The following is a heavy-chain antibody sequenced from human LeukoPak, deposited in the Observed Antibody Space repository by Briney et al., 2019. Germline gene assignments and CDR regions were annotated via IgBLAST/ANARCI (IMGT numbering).Heavy chain of an antibody. V-gene: IGHV3-64*01. Sequence: GGSLRLSCSASEFKFDTYGMHWVRQTPGKGLEYVSGTSSDGLSTYYANSVKGRFTISRDNAKNTLYLQMGSLKTEDMAVYYCARSTDGSAHFDYWGQGTLVTVFS. CDR3: ARSTDGSAHFDY. CDR1: EFKFDTYG. J-gene: IGHJ4*02. CDR2: TSSDGLST. D-gene: IGHD1-1*01.